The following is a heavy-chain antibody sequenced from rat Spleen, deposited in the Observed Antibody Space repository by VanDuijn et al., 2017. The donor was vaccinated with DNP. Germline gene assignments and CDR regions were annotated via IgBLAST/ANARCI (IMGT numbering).Heavy chain of an antibody. CDR2: MWNDGDT. D-gene: IGHD1-9*01. V-gene: IGHV2-16*01. J-gene: IGHJ2*01. CDR3: ARRYYGYNWDYFDY. CDR1: GFSLTTYS. Sequence: QVQLKESGPGLVQPSETLSLTCTVSGFSLTTYSVSWVRQPSGRGPEWMGRMWNDGDTADNSVLKSRLSISRDTTKSQVFLKMNSLQTEDTAMYFCARRYYGYNWDYFDYWGQGVMVTVPS.